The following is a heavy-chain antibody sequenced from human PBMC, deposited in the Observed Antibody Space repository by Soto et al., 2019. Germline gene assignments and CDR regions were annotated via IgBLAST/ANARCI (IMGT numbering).Heavy chain of an antibody. J-gene: IGHJ6*02. D-gene: IGHD2-21*02. CDR1: RGTFNSYA. CDR3: ARGIVTGSEYNYYYYGMDV. Sequence: QVQLVQSGAEVKMPGSSVKVSCKASRGTFNSYAIDRVRQAPGQGIEWMGGIIPIFGTTNYPQKLQGRVKLTADESTRTAYMELSTLRSEDTAVYYCARGIVTGSEYNYYYYGMDVWGQGTTVTVSS. CDR2: IIPIFGTT. V-gene: IGHV1-69*12.